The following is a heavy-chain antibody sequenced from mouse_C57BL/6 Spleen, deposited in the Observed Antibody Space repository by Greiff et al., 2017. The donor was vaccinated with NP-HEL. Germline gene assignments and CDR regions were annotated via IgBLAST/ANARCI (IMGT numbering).Heavy chain of an antibody. V-gene: IGHV5-4*01. CDR3: ARDRGDWDWYFDV. D-gene: IGHD4-1*01. CDR2: ISDGGSYT. Sequence: EVKLMESGGGLVKPGGSLKLSCAASGFPFSSYAMSWVRQTPEKRLEWVATISDGGSYTYYPDSVQGRFTISRDNAKNNLYLQMSHLKSEDTAMYYCARDRGDWDWYFDVWGTGTTGTVSS. J-gene: IGHJ1*03. CDR1: GFPFSSYA.